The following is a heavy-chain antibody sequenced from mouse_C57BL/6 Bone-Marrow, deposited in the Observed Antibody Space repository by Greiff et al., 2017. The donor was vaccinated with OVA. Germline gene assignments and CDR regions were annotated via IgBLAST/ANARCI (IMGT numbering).Heavy chain of an antibody. CDR1: EYEFPSHD. Sequence: EVMLVESGGGLVQPGESLKLSCESNEYEFPSHDMSWVRKTPEKRLELVAAINSDGGSTYYPDTMERRFIISRDNTKKTLYLQMSSLRSEDTALYYCAVTTVVATDYYAMDYWGQGTSVTVSS. CDR2: INSDGGST. J-gene: IGHJ4*01. CDR3: AVTTVVATDYYAMDY. V-gene: IGHV5-2*01. D-gene: IGHD1-1*01.